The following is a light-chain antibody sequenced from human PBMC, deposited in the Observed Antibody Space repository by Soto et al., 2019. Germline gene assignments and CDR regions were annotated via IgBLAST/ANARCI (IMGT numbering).Light chain of an antibody. Sequence: DIQMTQSPSFLSASIGDTVTITCRASQSISTSLNWYRQRPGQDPELLIFGASTLQSGVPSRFSGGGSGTLFTLTINIPQPEDFATFYCQQTYSEPFTFGPGTTLDFK. CDR1: QSISTS. CDR3: QQTYSEPFT. V-gene: IGKV1-39*01. J-gene: IGKJ3*01. CDR2: GAS.